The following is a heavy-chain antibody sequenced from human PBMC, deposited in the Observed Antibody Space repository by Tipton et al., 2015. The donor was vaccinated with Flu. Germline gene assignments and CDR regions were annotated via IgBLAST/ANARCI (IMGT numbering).Heavy chain of an antibody. J-gene: IGHJ5*02. CDR1: GASISSRSYY. Sequence: TLSLTCTVSGASISSRSYYWGWIRQPPGKGLEWIGCIYSSGSTYYNPSLKSRVTISLDTSRNQFSLKLSSVTAADTAVYYCARVSRGGFDPWGQGALVTVSS. CDR3: ARVSRGGFDP. V-gene: IGHV4-39*07. CDR2: IYSSGST.